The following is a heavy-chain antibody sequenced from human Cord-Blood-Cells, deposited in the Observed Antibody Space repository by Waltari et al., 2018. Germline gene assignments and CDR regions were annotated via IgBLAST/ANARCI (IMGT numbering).Heavy chain of an antibody. CDR2: IKLNRGGA. Sequence: QVQLVQSGAEVKKPGASVKVSCKASGYTVTAYYMPWVRQAPGQGLEWMRLIKLNRGGANKQRKTEARVTRTSDTASRTDYMEPTTATSGDTAVYYCARDGGECDAFEIWGQGTMVTVSS. V-gene: IGHV1-2*02. D-gene: IGHD2-21*01. CDR1: GYTVTAYY. J-gene: IGHJ3*02. CDR3: ARDGGECDAFEI.